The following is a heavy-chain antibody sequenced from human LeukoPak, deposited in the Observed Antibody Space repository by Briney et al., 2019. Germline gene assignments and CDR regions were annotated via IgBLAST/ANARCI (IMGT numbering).Heavy chain of an antibody. CDR3: ARLIGAFSESSGYSDY. CDR2: IDPADSDS. Sequence: GESLKISCKGSGYSFSSFWLGWVRQMPGKGLEWMGLIDPADSDSRYSPSSQGQVTFSVDKSTKTAYLQWSSLKASDTAMYYCARLIGAFSESSGYSDYWGQGTLVTVSS. V-gene: IGHV5-51*01. D-gene: IGHD3-22*01. J-gene: IGHJ4*02. CDR1: GYSFSSFW.